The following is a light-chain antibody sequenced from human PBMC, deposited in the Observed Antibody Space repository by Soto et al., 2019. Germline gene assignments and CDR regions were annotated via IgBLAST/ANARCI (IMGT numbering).Light chain of an antibody. V-gene: IGLV2-11*01. CDR3: CSYAGSYTFYV. Sequence: SLLPQPRSVSVSPGQSVTISCTGTSSDVDGYDYVSWYQQHPGKAPKLMIYDVTKRPSGVPDRFSGSRSGNTASLTISGLQAEDDADYYCCSYAGSYTFYVFGTGTKVTVL. CDR1: SSDVDGYDY. CDR2: DVT. J-gene: IGLJ1*01.